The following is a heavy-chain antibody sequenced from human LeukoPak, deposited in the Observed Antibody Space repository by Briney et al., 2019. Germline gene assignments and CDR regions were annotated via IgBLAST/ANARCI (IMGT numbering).Heavy chain of an antibody. Sequence: SETLSLTCTVSGGSISSGSYYWSWIRQPAGKGLEWIGRIYTSGSTNYNHSLKSRVTISVDTSKNQFSLKLSSVTAADTAVYYCARQEYQLLDAFDIWGQGTMVTVSS. CDR1: GGSISSGSYY. CDR3: ARQEYQLLDAFDI. J-gene: IGHJ3*02. CDR2: IYTSGST. V-gene: IGHV4-61*02. D-gene: IGHD2-2*01.